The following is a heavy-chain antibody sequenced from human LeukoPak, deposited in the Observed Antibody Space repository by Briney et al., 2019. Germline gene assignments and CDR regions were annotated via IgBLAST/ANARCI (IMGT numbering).Heavy chain of an antibody. CDR3: ARTRDGYNTNWFDP. CDR2: ISSSSSYI. J-gene: IGHJ5*02. Sequence: PGGSLRLSCAASAFHFSSYSMNWVRQAPGKGREWVPSISSSSSYIYYADSVKGRFTIPRDNAKNSLYLQMNSLRAEDTAVYYCARTRDGYNTNWFDPWGQGTLVTVSS. V-gene: IGHV3-21*01. CDR1: AFHFSSYS. D-gene: IGHD5-24*01.